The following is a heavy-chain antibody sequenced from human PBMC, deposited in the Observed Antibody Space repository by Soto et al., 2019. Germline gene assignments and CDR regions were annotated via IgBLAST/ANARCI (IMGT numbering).Heavy chain of an antibody. V-gene: IGHV3-30*03. CDR2: LSYNGSNK. CDR3: ARGDPYYGMDV. J-gene: IGHJ6*02. Sequence: QVQLVETGGAVAQLGSSLGLSCEAPGCTSSNYVLHWFRQAPGKGQDWGAALSYNGSNKHYADSVKGRFTISIDNSKNTLYLEMNSLRGEDTAVYSCARGDPYYGMDVWGQGTRVTVSS. CDR1: GCTSSNYV.